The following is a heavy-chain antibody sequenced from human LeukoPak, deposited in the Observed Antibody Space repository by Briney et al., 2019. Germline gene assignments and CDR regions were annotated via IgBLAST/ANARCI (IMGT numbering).Heavy chain of an antibody. CDR3: TTNTAPDYYGSVSYYNVI. J-gene: IGHJ4*02. CDR2: IKRKIDGGTT. Sequence: PGGSLRLSCAASGFTFSNAWMNWVRQAPGKGLEWVGRIKRKIDGGTTDYAAPVKGRFTISKDDSKNTLYLQMNSLKTEDTAVCYCTTNTAPDYYGSVSYYNVIWGQGTLVTVSS. V-gene: IGHV3-15*01. D-gene: IGHD3-10*01. CDR1: GFTFSNAW.